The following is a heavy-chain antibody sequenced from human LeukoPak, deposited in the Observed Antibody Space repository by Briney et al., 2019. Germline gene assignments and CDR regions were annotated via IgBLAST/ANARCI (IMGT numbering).Heavy chain of an antibody. Sequence: PGGSLRLSCDASGFSISDYYMSWIRQSPGKGLEWISYITSGGASTNYADSVKGRFTISRDKAKNSVALQLNSLRAEGTAVYYCTRQRRGTYYAFDSWGQGTLVTVSS. V-gene: IGHV3-11*01. CDR2: ITSGGAST. J-gene: IGHJ4*02. CDR3: TRQRRGTYYAFDS. D-gene: IGHD3-16*01. CDR1: GFSISDYY.